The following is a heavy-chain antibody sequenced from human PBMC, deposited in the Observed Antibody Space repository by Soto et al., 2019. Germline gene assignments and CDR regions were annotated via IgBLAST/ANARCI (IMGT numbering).Heavy chain of an antibody. CDR1: GFTFSSYS. V-gene: IGHV3-48*02. CDR3: ARSSGARYHYAMDV. CDR2: ISNTGNTI. J-gene: IGHJ6*02. D-gene: IGHD2-15*01. Sequence: PGGSLRLSCAASGFTFSSYSMNWVRQAPGKGLEWVSYISNTGNTIFYTDSVKGRFTISRDNAKNSLYLQMNSLRDEDTAVYYCARSSGARYHYAMDVWGQGTTVTVSS.